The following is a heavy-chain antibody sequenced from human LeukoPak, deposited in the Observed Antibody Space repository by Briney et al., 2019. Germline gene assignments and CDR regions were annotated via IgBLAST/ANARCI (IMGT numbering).Heavy chain of an antibody. CDR2: ISSSGDTI. CDR1: GFTFSSYE. V-gene: IGHV3-48*03. CDR3: ARDVGKSGYGDY. Sequence: PGGSPRLSCAASGFTFSSYEMNWVRQAPGRGPQWVSYISSSGDTIYYADSVKGRFTTSRDNAKNSLYLQVNSLRAEDTAIYYCARDVGKSGYGDYWGQGTLVTVSS. J-gene: IGHJ4*02. D-gene: IGHD5-12*01.